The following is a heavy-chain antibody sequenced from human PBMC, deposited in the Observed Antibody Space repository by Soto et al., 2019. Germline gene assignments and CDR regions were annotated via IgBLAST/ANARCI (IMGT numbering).Heavy chain of an antibody. V-gene: IGHV3-30*01. J-gene: IGHJ6*02. Sequence: QVQLVESGGGVVQPGGSLRLSCAASGFTFNTYTIDWVRQVPGKGLEWVAVISYDGSKIFYADSVKGRFTISRDNSKNTLYLQLNSLRPEDTATYHCARVSGFYFYAMDVWGQGTSVTVSS. D-gene: IGHD3-3*01. CDR2: ISYDGSKI. CDR1: GFTFNTYT. CDR3: ARVSGFYFYAMDV.